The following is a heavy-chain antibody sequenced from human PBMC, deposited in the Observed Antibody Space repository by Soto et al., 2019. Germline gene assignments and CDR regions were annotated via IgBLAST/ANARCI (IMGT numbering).Heavy chain of an antibody. CDR3: ARERPRVGNWFDP. D-gene: IGHD1-26*01. Sequence: SETLSLTCTVSGGSISSGDYYWSWIRQPPGKGLEWIGYIYYSGSTYYNPSLKSRVTISVETSKNQFSLKLSSVTAADTAVYYCARERPRVGNWFDPWGQGTLVTVSS. CDR1: GGSISSGDYY. V-gene: IGHV4-30-4*01. CDR2: IYYSGST. J-gene: IGHJ5*02.